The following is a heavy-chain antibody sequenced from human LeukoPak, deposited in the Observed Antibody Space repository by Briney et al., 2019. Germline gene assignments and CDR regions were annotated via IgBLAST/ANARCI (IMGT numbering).Heavy chain of an antibody. CDR3: ARDVPGSIGTTARFDP. Sequence: WASVTVSCKSSGYTSRTYGISWMRQAPGQGLEWMGWISSHNGNTNYAQKFHGRLTMTTDTSTSTAYMELRSLRSDDTGVYYCARDVPGSIGTTARFDPWGQGTLVTVSS. CDR1: GYTSRTYG. D-gene: IGHD1-1*01. J-gene: IGHJ5*02. CDR2: ISSHNGNT. V-gene: IGHV1-18*01.